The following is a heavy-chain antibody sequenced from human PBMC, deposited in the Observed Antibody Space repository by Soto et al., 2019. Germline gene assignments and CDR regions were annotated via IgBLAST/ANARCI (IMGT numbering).Heavy chain of an antibody. J-gene: IGHJ4*02. CDR1: GFRFDDYA. D-gene: IGHD3-22*01. V-gene: IGHV3-9*01. Sequence: EVQLVESGGGSVQPGGSLRLSCVASGFRFDDYAMHWVRQRPGKGLEWVSGINWNSDTIGYDDSVKGRFIVSRDNAEGSLLLQMSSLRAEDTAIYFCAISNSNGRYYHFESWGQGTPVTVSS. CDR3: AISNSNGRYYHFES. CDR2: INWNSDTI.